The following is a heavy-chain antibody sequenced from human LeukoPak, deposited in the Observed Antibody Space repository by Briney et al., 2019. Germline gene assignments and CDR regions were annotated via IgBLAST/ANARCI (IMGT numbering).Heavy chain of an antibody. CDR3: ARVDAAAAGRAFWYYYYYMDV. D-gene: IGHD6-13*01. CDR2: IYYSGST. J-gene: IGHJ6*03. Sequence: PSEALSLTCTVSGGSISSSSYYWGWIRQPPGKGLEWIGSIYYSGSTYYNPSLKSRVTISVDTSKNQFSLKLSSVTAADTAVYYCARVDAAAAGRAFWYYYYYMDVWGKGTTVTISS. V-gene: IGHV4-39*07. CDR1: GGSISSSSYY.